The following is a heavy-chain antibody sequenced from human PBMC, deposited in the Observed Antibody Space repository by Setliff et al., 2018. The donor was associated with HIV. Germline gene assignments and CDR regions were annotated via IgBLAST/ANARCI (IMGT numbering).Heavy chain of an antibody. Sequence: GESLKISCAASGLTLSTYSMTWVRQAPGKGLEWVANINQDGSEKYYVDSVKGRFSISRDNANSSLYLQMNNLRVDDTAVYYCATNWADFDYWGQGTLVTVSS. CDR2: INQDGSEK. V-gene: IGHV3-7*03. D-gene: IGHD7-27*01. J-gene: IGHJ4*02. CDR1: GLTLSTYS. CDR3: ATNWADFDY.